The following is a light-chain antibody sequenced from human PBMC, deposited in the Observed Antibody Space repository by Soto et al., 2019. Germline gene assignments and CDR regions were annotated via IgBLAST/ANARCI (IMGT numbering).Light chain of an antibody. CDR1: QSVSSY. CDR2: DAS. V-gene: IGKV3-11*01. J-gene: IGKJ5*01. CDR3: QQRSNWPR. Sequence: EIVMTQSPATVSLSPGERATLSCRASQSVSSYLAWYQQKPGQAPRLLIYDASNRATGIPARFSGSGSGTDFTLTISSLEPEDFAVYYCQQRSNWPRFGQGTRLEI.